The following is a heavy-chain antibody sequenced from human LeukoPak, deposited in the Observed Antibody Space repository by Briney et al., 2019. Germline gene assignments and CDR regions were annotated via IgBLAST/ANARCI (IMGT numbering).Heavy chain of an antibody. CDR2: IDPGDSDT. J-gene: IGHJ5*02. D-gene: IGHD2-2*01. Sequence: GESLKISCKGSGYSFSSYWIGWVRQMPGKGLEWMGIIDPGDSDTTYSPSFQGQVTISADKSISTAYLQWSSLKASDTAMYYCARLGCSSTSCPNWFDPWGQGALVTVSS. V-gene: IGHV5-51*01. CDR3: ARLGCSSTSCPNWFDP. CDR1: GYSFSSYW.